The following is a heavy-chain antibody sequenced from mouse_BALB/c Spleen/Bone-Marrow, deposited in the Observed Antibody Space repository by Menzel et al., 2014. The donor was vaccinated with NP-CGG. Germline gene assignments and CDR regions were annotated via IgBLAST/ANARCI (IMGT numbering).Heavy chain of an antibody. D-gene: IGHD2-3*01. CDR1: GFDFRRYW. CDR2: INPESSTI. CDR3: ARLGYYGYFVD. V-gene: IGHV4-1*02. J-gene: IGHJ2*01. Sequence: EVKLVESGGGLVQPGGSLKLSCAASGFDFRRYWMSWVRQAPGKGLEWIGEINPESSTINYTPSLKDKIIISRDNAKNTLYLQMSKVRSEDTALYYCARLGYYGYFVDWGQGTTLTVSS.